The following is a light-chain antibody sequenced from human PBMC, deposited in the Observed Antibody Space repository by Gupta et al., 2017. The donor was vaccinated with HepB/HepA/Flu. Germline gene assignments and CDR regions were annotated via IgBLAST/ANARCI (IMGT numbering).Light chain of an antibody. CDR2: VESSGRY. V-gene: IGLV4-60*03. CDR3: ETWDSNIRV. Sequence: QLLVTQSSSASASLGSSVKLTCTLSSGYSHYSIGWHQQQPGKAPRFLMKVESSGRYNKGSGSPDRFSGSSSGAARDLTISNRQSEDEDDYYCETWDSNIRVFGGGTKLTVL. J-gene: IGLJ2*01. CDR1: SGYSHYS.